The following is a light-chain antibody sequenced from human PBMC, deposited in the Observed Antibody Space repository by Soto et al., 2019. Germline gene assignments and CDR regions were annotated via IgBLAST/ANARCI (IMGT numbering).Light chain of an antibody. J-gene: IGLJ1*01. CDR2: FNSDGSH. CDR1: SGRSTYP. CDR3: QTWGTGITA. V-gene: IGLV4-69*01. Sequence: QPVLPQSPSASASLGASVNLTFTLTSGRSTYPTACHQQRPQKGPRFLLKFNSDGSHTKGDGIPDRFSGSSSGAERYLTISNLQSEDEADYFCQTWGTGITAFGTGTKVTVL.